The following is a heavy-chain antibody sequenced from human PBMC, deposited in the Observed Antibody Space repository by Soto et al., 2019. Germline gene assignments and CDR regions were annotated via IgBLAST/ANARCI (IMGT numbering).Heavy chain of an antibody. CDR1: AYTFTNYA. V-gene: IGHV1-18*01. J-gene: IGHJ4*02. D-gene: IGHD2-15*01. Sequence: QVQLVQSGAEVKKPGASVRVSCQTSAYTFTNYAVSWVRQAPAQGLEWMGWISGDNGNTIYAQKFQGRVTMTTDTSTRKAHMELRSLRADDTAVYYCATGLLGYCSGGSCYSDSWGQGTLVTVSS. CDR2: ISGDNGNT. CDR3: ATGLLGYCSGGSCYSDS.